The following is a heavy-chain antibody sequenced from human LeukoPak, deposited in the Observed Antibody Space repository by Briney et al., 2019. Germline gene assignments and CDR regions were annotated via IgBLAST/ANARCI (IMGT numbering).Heavy chain of an antibody. D-gene: IGHD3-22*01. V-gene: IGHV3-21*01. CDR1: GFTFNNAW. CDR3: ARRYYDSSGYHFDY. Sequence: GGSLRLSCAASGFTFNNAWMSWVRQAPGKGLEWVSSISSSSSYIYYADSVKGRFTISRDNAKNSLYLQMNSLRAEDTAVYYCARRYYDSSGYHFDYWGQGTLVTVSS. J-gene: IGHJ4*02. CDR2: ISSSSSYI.